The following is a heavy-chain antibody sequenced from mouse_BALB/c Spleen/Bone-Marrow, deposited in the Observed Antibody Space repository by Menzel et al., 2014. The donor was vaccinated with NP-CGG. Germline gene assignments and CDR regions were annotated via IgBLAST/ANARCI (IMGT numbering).Heavy chain of an antibody. CDR2: INNNDGNT. CDR3: ARDNYGSRFDY. V-gene: IGHV5-6-3*01. Sequence: VQLKESGGGLVQPGGSLKLSCAASGFTFSSYGMSWVRQTPDERLELVATINNNDGNTYYPDSVKGRFTISRDNAKNTLYLQMSSLKSEDTAMYYCARDNYGSRFDYWGQGTTLTVSS. D-gene: IGHD1-1*01. CDR1: GFTFSSYG. J-gene: IGHJ2*01.